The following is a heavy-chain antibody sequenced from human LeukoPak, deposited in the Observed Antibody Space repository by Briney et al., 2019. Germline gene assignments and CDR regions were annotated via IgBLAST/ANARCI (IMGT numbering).Heavy chain of an antibody. V-gene: IGHV3-23*01. Sequence: GGSLRLSCAASGFTFSSYAMSWDRQAPGMGLEWVSAISGSGGSTYYADSVKGRFTISRDNSKNTLYLQMNSLRAEDTAVYYCAKAPGGGSGPDWGQGTLLTVSS. D-gene: IGHD2-15*01. J-gene: IGHJ4*02. CDR3: AKAPGGGSGPD. CDR2: ISGSGGST. CDR1: GFTFSSYA.